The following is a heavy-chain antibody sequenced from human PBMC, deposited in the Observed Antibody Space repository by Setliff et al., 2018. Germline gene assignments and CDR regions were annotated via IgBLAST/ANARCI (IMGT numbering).Heavy chain of an antibody. D-gene: IGHD3-3*01. CDR3: AKAASPLFGILGVEYHFDS. Sequence: GGSLRLSCGASGFTFSSYAVSWVRQAPGKGLEWVSTIFGGDSSTYYADSVRGRFTISRDNSRSTLYLQMNSLRAEDTAIYYCAKAASPLFGILGVEYHFDSWGQGKLVTVSS. J-gene: IGHJ4*02. CDR2: IFGGDSST. V-gene: IGHV3-23*03. CDR1: GFTFSSYA.